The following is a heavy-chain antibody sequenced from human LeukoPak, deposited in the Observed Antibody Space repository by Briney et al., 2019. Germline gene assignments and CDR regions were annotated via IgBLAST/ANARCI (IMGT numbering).Heavy chain of an antibody. Sequence: SETLLLTCAVYGGSLSGYYWSWIRQPPGKGLEWIGEIKHSRSTSYNPSLKSRVTISVDTSTCRFALKLSSVPAADTAVYYCARGLVVPAFDIWGQGTMVTVSS. CDR2: IKHSRST. V-gene: IGHV4-34*01. CDR3: ARGLVVPAFDI. D-gene: IGHD2-2*01. CDR1: GGSLSGYY. J-gene: IGHJ3*02.